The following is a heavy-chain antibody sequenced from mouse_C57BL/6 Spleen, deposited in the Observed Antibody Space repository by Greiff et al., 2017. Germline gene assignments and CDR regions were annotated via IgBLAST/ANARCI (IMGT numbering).Heavy chain of an antibody. CDR2: IYPGSGNT. Sequence: QVQLKESGAELVRPGASVKLSCKASGYTFTDYYINWVKQRPGQGLEWIARIYPGSGNTYYNEKFKGKATLTAEKSSSTAYMQRSSLTSEDSAVYFCARYSNWYCDVWGTGTTVTVSS. CDR3: ARYSNWYCDV. V-gene: IGHV1-76*01. J-gene: IGHJ1*03. CDR1: GYTFTDYY. D-gene: IGHD2-5*01.